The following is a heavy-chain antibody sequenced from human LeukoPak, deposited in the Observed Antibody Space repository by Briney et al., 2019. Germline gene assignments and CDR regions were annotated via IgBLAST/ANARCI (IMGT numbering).Heavy chain of an antibody. CDR2: IYYSGNS. D-gene: IGHD2-2*01. CDR3: ARQGGQLPLFGSDF. Sequence: SETLSLTCSVSGGSLSNYYWSWFRQPPGKGLEWIGYIYYSGNSYYNPSLRSRVAISVDTSKNQFSLSLSSVTAADTAVYYCARQGGQLPLFGSDFWAQGTLATFSS. J-gene: IGHJ4*02. V-gene: IGHV4-59*08. CDR1: GGSLSNYY.